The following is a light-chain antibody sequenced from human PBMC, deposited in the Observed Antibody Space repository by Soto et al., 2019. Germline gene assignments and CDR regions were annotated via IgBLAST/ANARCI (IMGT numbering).Light chain of an antibody. CDR3: AVWDDGLNAGV. CDR1: SSNIGTNF. J-gene: IGLJ3*02. Sequence: QSVVTQPPSASGTPGQRVSISCSGSSSNIGTNFVFWYQQVPGTAPKLLIYRNNQRPSGVPDRFSASKSGASVSLAISGLRSEDEADYYCAVWDDGLNAGVFGGGTKLTVL. V-gene: IGLV1-47*01. CDR2: RNN.